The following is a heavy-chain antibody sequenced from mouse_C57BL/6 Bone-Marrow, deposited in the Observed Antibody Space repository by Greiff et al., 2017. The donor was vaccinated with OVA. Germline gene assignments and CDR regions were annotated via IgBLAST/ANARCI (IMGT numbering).Heavy chain of an antibody. D-gene: IGHD2-4*01. CDR3: ARNYDYDAAY. J-gene: IGHJ3*01. CDR1: GFSLTSYG. CDR2: IWSGGST. V-gene: IGHV2-2*01. Sequence: QVQLKESGPGLVQPSQSLSITCTVSGFSLTSYGVHWVRQSPGKGLEWLGVIWSGGSTDYNAAFISRLSISKDNSKSQVFFKMNSLQADDTAIYYCARNYDYDAAYWGQGTLVTVSA.